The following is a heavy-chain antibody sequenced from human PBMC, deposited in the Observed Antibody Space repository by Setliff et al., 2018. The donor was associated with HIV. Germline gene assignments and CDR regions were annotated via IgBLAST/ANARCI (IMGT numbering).Heavy chain of an antibody. D-gene: IGHD3-16*01. CDR1: SDSISSGSYY. V-gene: IGHV4-61*09. J-gene: IGHJ5*02. CDR2: IHTSGST. Sequence: LSLTCSVSSDSISSGSYYWSWIRLPAGKGLEWIGQIHTSGSTNYNPSLRSRLTISIDTSKNQFSLKLNSVTATDTAVYYCARRTFGSGRIDPWGQGTLVTVSS. CDR3: ARRTFGSGRIDP.